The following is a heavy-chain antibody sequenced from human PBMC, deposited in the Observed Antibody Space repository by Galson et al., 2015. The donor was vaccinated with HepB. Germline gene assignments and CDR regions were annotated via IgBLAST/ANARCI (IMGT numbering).Heavy chain of an antibody. D-gene: IGHD3-22*01. CDR1: GYTFTHYD. J-gene: IGHJ4*02. CDR2: ISAYNGNT. Sequence: SVKVSCKASGYTFTHYDINWVRQAPGQGLEWMGWISAYNGNTNYAQKLQGRVTMTTDTSTSIAYMELRSLRSDDTAVYYCARPSLQYYYDSSGSPYDFWGQGTLVTVSS. V-gene: IGHV1-18*04. CDR3: ARPSLQYYYDSSGSPYDF.